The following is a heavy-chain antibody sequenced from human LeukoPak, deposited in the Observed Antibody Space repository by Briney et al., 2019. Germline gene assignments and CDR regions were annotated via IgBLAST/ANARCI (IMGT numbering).Heavy chain of an antibody. J-gene: IGHJ4*02. CDR2: VNRDGSSQ. D-gene: IGHD6-13*01. CDR3: ARDRSISAAGDTY. CDR1: RFTLSDYW. Sequence: GGSLTLSCAASRFTLSDYWMHWVRQTQGPGRAWVSPVNRDGSSQSYAASVKGRFTISRDNAKNTLSLQMNSLRAEDTAVYYCARDRSISAAGDTYWGQGTLVTVSS. V-gene: IGHV3-74*01.